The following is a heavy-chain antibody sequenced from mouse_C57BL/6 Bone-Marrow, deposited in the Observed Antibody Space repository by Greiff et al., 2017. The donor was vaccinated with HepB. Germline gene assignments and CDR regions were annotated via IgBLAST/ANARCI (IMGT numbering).Heavy chain of an antibody. CDR3: ARGGKLGAMDY. J-gene: IGHJ4*01. V-gene: IGHV3-6*01. CDR1: GYSITSGYY. D-gene: IGHD4-1*01. Sequence: VQLKESGPGLVKPSQSLSLTCSVTGYSITSGYYWNWIRQFPGNKLEWMGYISYDGSNNYNPSLKNRISITRDTSKNQFFLKLNSVTTEDTATYYCARGGKLGAMDYWGRGTSVTVSS. CDR2: ISYDGSN.